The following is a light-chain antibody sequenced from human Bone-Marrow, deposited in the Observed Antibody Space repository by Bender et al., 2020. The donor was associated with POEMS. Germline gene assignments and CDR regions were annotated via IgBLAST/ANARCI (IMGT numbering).Light chain of an antibody. J-gene: IGLJ3*02. CDR3: HSYDTSLGGWV. V-gene: IGLV1-40*01. Sequence: QSVLTQPPSVSGAPGQRVTISCTGSSSNTGSGYDINWYPHPPGTAPKHLIYGYNNRPSGVPDRFSGSKFGTSAALAITGLQAEDEDDYYCHSYDTSLGGWVFGGGTKLTVL. CDR2: GYN. CDR1: SSNTGSGYD.